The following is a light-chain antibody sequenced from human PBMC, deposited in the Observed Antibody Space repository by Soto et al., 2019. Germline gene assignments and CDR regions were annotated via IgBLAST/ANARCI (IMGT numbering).Light chain of an antibody. CDR1: QTISRW. Sequence: IHRTHTPSTLSASVLYEVTITCRASQTISRWLAWYQQKPGRAPKLLIYDASTLESGVPSRFSGSGSETEFTLTISRLQPDDFATYFCHSRAFGQGTRRRL. J-gene: IGKJ5*01. V-gene: IGKV1-5*01. CDR2: DAS. CDR3: HSRA.